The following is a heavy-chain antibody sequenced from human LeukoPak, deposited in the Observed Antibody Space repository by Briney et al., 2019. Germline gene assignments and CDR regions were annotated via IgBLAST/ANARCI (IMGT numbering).Heavy chain of an antibody. D-gene: IGHD3-22*01. CDR2: IKQDGSEK. V-gene: IGHV3-7*01. CDR3: ARHGTYYYDSSSYFDY. J-gene: IGHJ4*02. CDR1: GFTFSSYW. Sequence: GGSLRLSCAASGFTFSSYWMSWVRQAPGKGREWVANIKQDGSEKYYVDSVKGRFTVSRDNAKNSLYLQMNSLRAEDTAVYYCARHGTYYYDSSSYFDYWGQGTLVTVSS.